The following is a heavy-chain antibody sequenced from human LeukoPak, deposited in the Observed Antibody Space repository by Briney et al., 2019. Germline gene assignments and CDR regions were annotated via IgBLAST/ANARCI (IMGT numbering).Heavy chain of an antibody. V-gene: IGHV3-30*18. D-gene: IGHD4-11*01. CDR3: ANLHDGFDY. J-gene: IGHJ4*02. CDR1: GFTFSSYD. Sequence: GGSLRLSCAASGFTFSSYDMHWVRQAPGKGLEWVAVISYDGSNKYYADSVKGRFTISRDNSKNTLYLQMNSLRAEDTAVYYCANLHDGFDYWGQGTLVTVSS. CDR2: ISYDGSNK.